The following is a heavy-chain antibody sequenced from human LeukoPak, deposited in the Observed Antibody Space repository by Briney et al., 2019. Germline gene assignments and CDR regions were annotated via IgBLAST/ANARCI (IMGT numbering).Heavy chain of an antibody. CDR1: GYSVSSNSAA. V-gene: IGHV6-1*01. J-gene: IGHJ4*02. D-gene: IGHD6-13*01. CDR2: TYYRSKWYF. CDR3: ARGGSWPLDY. Sequence: SQTLSLTCAISGYSVSSNSAAWNWLRQSPSRGLEWLGRTYYRSKWYFRYAVSVKSRININPDASKNWYSLQLNSVTPEDAAVYYCARGGSWPLDYWGQGTLVTVSS.